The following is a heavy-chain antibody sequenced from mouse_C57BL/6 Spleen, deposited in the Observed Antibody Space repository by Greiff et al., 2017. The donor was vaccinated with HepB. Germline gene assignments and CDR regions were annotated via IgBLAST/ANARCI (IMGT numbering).Heavy chain of an antibody. CDR3: ARRYYGRGDAMDY. D-gene: IGHD1-1*01. J-gene: IGHJ4*01. Sequence: QVQLQQSGAELARPGASVKLSCKASGYTFTSYGISWVKQRTGKGLEWIGEIYPRSGNTYYNEKFKGKATLTADKSSSTAYMELRSLTSEDSAVYFCARRYYGRGDAMDYWGQGTSVTVSS. CDR1: GYTFTSYG. V-gene: IGHV1-81*01. CDR2: IYPRSGNT.